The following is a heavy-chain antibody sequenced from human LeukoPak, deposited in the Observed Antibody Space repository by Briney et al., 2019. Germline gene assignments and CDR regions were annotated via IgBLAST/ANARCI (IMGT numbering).Heavy chain of an antibody. V-gene: IGHV3-30*03. CDR2: ITYDGYYK. CDR3: ARDLSPVVRASPMGY. D-gene: IGHD3-10*01. J-gene: IGHJ4*02. Sequence: GGSLRLSCAASGFTFSTYGMHWVRQAPGKGLEWVALITYDGYYKYYSDSVKGRFTISSDTSKNTLSLQMNSLRAEDTAVYYCARDLSPVVRASPMGYWGQGTLVTVS. CDR1: GFTFSTYG.